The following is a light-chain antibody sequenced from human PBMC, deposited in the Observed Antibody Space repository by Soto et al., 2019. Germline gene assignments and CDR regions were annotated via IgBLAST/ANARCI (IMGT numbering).Light chain of an antibody. CDR2: AAS. J-gene: IGKJ1*01. Sequence: DIQMTQSPSSLSASVGDRVTITCRASQGIRNDLGWYQQKPGKAPKRLIYAASSLQSGVPSRFSGSGSGTDFTLTITRLEPEDFAVYYCQQYVTSSPRTFGQGTKVDIK. CDR3: QQYVTSSPRT. CDR1: QGIRND. V-gene: IGKV1-17*01.